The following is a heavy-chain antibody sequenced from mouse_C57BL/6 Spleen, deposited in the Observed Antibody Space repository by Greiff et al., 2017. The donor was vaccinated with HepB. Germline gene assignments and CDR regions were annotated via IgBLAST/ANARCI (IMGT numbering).Heavy chain of an antibody. CDR1: GYSITSGYY. CDR3: ARGIHYGSSPWFAY. J-gene: IGHJ3*01. CDR2: ISYDGSN. D-gene: IGHD1-1*01. V-gene: IGHV3-6*01. Sequence: EVKLEESGPGLVKPSQSLSLTCSVTGYSITSGYYWNWIRQFPGNKLEWMGYISYDGSNNYNPSLKNRISITRDTSKNQFFLKLNSVTTEDTATYYCARGIHYGSSPWFAYWGQGTLVTVSA.